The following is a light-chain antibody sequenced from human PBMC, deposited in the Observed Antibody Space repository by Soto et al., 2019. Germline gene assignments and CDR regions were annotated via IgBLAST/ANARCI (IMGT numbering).Light chain of an antibody. CDR1: SSDVGAYNF. J-gene: IGLJ3*02. CDR2: ELT. V-gene: IGLV2-8*01. Sequence: QSVLTQLPSASGSPGQSVTISCTGTSSDVGAYNFVSWYQQYPGKAPRLLIYELTKRPSGVPDRFSGSRSGNTASLAISGLQSEDEADYYCAAWDDSLNGWVFGGGTKLTVL. CDR3: AAWDDSLNGWV.